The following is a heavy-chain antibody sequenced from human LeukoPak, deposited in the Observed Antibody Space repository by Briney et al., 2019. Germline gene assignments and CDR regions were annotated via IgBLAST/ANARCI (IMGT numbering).Heavy chain of an antibody. J-gene: IGHJ4*02. D-gene: IGHD3-3*01. CDR3: ARDRDITIFGVVNYYFDY. Sequence: GGSLRLSCAASGFTFSSYWMHWVRQAPGKGPVWVSRINNDGSGTTYADSVKGRFTISRDDAKNTLYLQMNSLRAEDTAVYYCARDRDITIFGVVNYYFDYWGQGPLVTVSS. CDR1: GFTFSSYW. V-gene: IGHV3-74*01. CDR2: INNDGSGT.